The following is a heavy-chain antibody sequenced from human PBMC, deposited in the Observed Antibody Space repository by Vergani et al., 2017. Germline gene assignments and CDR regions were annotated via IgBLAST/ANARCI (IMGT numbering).Heavy chain of an antibody. Sequence: QVQLQESGPGLVKPSETLSLTCTVSGGSISSYYWSWIRQPPGKGLEWIGYIYYSGSTNYNPSLKSRVTISVDTSKNQFSLKLSSVTAADTAVYYCALYYDFWSGYSYYFDYWGQGTLVTVSS. CDR2: IYYSGST. CDR3: ALYYDFWSGYSYYFDY. V-gene: IGHV4-59*08. D-gene: IGHD3-3*01. J-gene: IGHJ4*02. CDR1: GGSISSYY.